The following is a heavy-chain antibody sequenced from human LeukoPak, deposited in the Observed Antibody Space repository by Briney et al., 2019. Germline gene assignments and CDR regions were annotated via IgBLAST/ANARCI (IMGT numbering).Heavy chain of an antibody. CDR2: IYTSGST. CDR3: ARQPAADPHTRYFFDY. Sequence: SETLSLTCTVSGGSISSYYWSWIRQPAGKGLEWIGRIYTSGSTNYNPSLKSRLSISVDSSKNQFSLNLSSVTAADTAVYYCARQPAADPHTRYFFDYWGQGTLVSVSS. CDR1: GGSISSYY. J-gene: IGHJ4*02. V-gene: IGHV4-4*07. D-gene: IGHD6-25*01.